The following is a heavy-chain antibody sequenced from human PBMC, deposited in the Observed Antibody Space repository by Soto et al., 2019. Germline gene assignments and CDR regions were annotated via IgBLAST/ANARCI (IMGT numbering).Heavy chain of an antibody. Sequence: SETLSLTCTVSGGSISSYYWSWIRQPPGKGLEWIGYIYYSGSTNYNPSLKSRVTISVDTSKNQFSLKLSSVTAADTAVYYCARDPTYCSGGSCYSGYFDYWGQGTLVTVSS. D-gene: IGHD2-15*01. V-gene: IGHV4-59*12. CDR1: GGSISSYY. CDR3: ARDPTYCSGGSCYSGYFDY. J-gene: IGHJ4*02. CDR2: IYYSGST.